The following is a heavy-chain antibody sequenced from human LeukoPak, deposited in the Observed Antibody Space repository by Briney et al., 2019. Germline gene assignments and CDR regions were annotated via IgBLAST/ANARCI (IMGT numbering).Heavy chain of an antibody. CDR3: ARGSDVDTAMVTYYFDY. CDR1: GGSFSGYY. J-gene: IGHJ4*02. CDR2: ISHSGST. Sequence: PSETLSLTCAVYGGSFSGYYWSWIRQPPGKGLEWIGEISHSGSTNYNPSLKSRVTISVDTSKNQFSLKLSSVTAADTAVYYCARGSDVDTAMVTYYFDYWGQGTLVTVSS. D-gene: IGHD5-18*01. V-gene: IGHV4-34*01.